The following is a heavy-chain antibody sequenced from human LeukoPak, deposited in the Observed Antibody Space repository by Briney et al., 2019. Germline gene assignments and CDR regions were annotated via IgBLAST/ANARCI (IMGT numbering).Heavy chain of an antibody. J-gene: IGHJ3*02. Sequence: PSETLSLTCPVSGGSTSRYYWSWIRQPPGKGLEWIGYIYYIGSTNYNPSLKSRVTISVVTSKNQFSLKLSSVTAADTAVYYCARSGPRSYYDFWSGIDAFDIWGQGTMVTVSS. D-gene: IGHD3-3*01. CDR3: ARSGPRSYYDFWSGIDAFDI. V-gene: IGHV4-59*01. CDR2: IYYIGST. CDR1: GGSTSRYY.